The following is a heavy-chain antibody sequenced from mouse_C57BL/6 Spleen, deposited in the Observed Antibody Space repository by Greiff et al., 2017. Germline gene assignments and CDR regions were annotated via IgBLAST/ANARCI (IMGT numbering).Heavy chain of an antibody. CDR2: IYPGSGST. Sequence: QVQLKQPGAELVKPGASVKMSCKASGYTFPSYWITWVKQRPGQGLEWIGDIYPGSGSTNYNEKFKSKATLTVDTSSSTAYMQLSSLTSEDSAVYYCAREDILAYERYFDVWGTGTTVTVSS. CDR3: AREDILAYERYFDV. V-gene: IGHV1-55*01. CDR1: GYTFPSYW. D-gene: IGHD1-1*01. J-gene: IGHJ1*03.